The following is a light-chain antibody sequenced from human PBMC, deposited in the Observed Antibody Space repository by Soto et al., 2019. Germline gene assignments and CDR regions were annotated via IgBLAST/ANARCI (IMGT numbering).Light chain of an antibody. Sequence: EIVMTKSPATLSLSIGERATLSCRASQSISRNLAWYHQRPGQAPRLLIYAASTRATGIPARFSGSGSGTDLTLTTSGLQSEDFGVYFCQQYNNWPPRYTLGQGTKVDIK. CDR3: QQYNNWPPRYT. CDR1: QSISRN. J-gene: IGKJ2*01. CDR2: AAS. V-gene: IGKV3-15*01.